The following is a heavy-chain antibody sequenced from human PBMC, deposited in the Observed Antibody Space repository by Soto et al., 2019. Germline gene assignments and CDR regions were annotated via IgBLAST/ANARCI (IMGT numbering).Heavy chain of an antibody. D-gene: IGHD3-16*01. CDR3: VSDGGLMRNSLSFYYYGMDV. J-gene: IGHJ6*02. CDR1: GASMSSGDYY. Sequence: QEQLQASGPGLVKPSQTLSLTCTVSGASMSSGDYYWTWIQQSPGKGLEWIGYIYDRGSTYYNPSLKSRVTISDDTSKSQFSLRLRSVTAADTAVYYCVSDGGLMRNSLSFYYYGMDVWGQGTKVTVSS. V-gene: IGHV4-30-4*01. CDR2: IYDRGST.